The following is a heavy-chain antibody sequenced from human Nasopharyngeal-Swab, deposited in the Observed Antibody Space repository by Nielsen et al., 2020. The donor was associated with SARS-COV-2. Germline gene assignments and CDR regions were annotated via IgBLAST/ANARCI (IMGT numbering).Heavy chain of an antibody. CDR2: IIPIFGTA. CDR1: GGTFSSYA. J-gene: IGHJ6*02. CDR3: ARTFTDANYYDSSGTGGMDV. D-gene: IGHD3-22*01. Sequence: SVKVSCKASGGTFSSYAISWVQQAPGQGLEWMGGIIPIFGTANYAQKFQGRVTITADESTSTAYMELSSLRSEDTAVYYCARTFTDANYYDSSGTGGMDVWGQGTTVTVSS. V-gene: IGHV1-69*13.